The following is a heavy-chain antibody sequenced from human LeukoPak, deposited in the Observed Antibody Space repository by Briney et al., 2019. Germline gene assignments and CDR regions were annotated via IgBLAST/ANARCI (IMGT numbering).Heavy chain of an antibody. D-gene: IGHD3-10*01. CDR1: GFTFSSYA. Sequence: GGSLRLSCAASGFTFSSYAMSWVRQAPGKGLEWVSAISGSGGSTYYADSVKGRSTISRDNSKNTLYLQMNSLRAEDTAVYYCAKLSLYYYGSGSYFDYWGQGTLVTVSS. CDR2: ISGSGGST. CDR3: AKLSLYYYGSGSYFDY. V-gene: IGHV3-23*01. J-gene: IGHJ4*02.